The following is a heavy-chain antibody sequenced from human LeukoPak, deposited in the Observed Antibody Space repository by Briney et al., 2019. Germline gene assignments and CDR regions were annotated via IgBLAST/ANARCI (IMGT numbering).Heavy chain of an antibody. Sequence: SETLSLTCAVYGGSFSGYYWSWIRQPPGKGLEWIGEINHSGSTNYNPSLKSRVTISVDTSKNQFSLKLSSVTAADTAVYYCARASYYNDSSGYYHDGYFDYWGQGTLVTVSS. CDR3: ARASYYNDSSGYYHDGYFDY. CDR2: INHSGST. CDR1: GGSFSGYY. J-gene: IGHJ4*02. D-gene: IGHD3-22*01. V-gene: IGHV4-34*01.